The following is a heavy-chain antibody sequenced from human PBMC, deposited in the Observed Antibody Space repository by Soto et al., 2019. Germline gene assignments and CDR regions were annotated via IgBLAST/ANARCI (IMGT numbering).Heavy chain of an antibody. V-gene: IGHV1-2*04. D-gene: IGHD4-17*01. CDR1: GYTFTGYY. Sequence: ASVKVSCKASGYTFTGYYMHWVRQAPGQGLEWMGWINPNSGGTNYAQKFQGWVTMTRDTSISTAYMELSRLRSDDTAVYYCARAEIADYGDYDYWGQGTLVTVSS. CDR3: ARAEIADYGDYDY. CDR2: INPNSGGT. J-gene: IGHJ4*02.